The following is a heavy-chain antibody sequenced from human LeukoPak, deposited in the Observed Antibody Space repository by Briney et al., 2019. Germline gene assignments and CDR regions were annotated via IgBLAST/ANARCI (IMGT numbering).Heavy chain of an antibody. V-gene: IGHV4-30-4*01. J-gene: IGHJ6*02. Sequence: SETLSLTCTVSGGSISSGDYYWSWIRQPPGKGLEWNGYIYYSGSTYYNPSLKSRVTISVDTSKNQFSLKLSSVTAADTAVYYCARDPYSDSSGYYQYYYYGMDVWGQGTTVTVSS. CDR3: ARDPYSDSSGYYQYYYYGMDV. CDR1: GGSISSGDYY. CDR2: IYYSGST. D-gene: IGHD3-22*01.